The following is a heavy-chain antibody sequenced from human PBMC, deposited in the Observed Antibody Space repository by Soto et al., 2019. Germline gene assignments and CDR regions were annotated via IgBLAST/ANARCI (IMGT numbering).Heavy chain of an antibody. D-gene: IGHD3-22*01. CDR1: GGSFSSSTYY. CDR3: AGRPLAYYFDSSGYFNY. J-gene: IGHJ4*02. Sequence: SETLSLTCTVSGGSFSSSTYYWGWIRQPPGKGLEWIGSISYSGSTYYNQSLKSRVTISVDTSKNQVSLKVSSVTAADTSVYYCAGRPLAYYFDSSGYFNYWGQGTLVTVSS. CDR2: ISYSGST. V-gene: IGHV4-39*01.